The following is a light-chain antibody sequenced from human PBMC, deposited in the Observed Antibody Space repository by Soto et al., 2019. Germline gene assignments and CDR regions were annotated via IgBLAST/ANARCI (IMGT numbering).Light chain of an antibody. CDR3: ASWDDSLNVVV. Sequence: QSVLTQPPSASGTPGQRVTISCSGSSSNIGSNTVNWYQQLPGTAPKLLIYYNNQRPSGVPDRFSGSKSGTSASLAISGLQSEDEADYYCASWDDSLNVVVFGGGTQLTVL. CDR2: YNN. J-gene: IGLJ2*01. CDR1: SSNIGSNT. V-gene: IGLV1-44*01.